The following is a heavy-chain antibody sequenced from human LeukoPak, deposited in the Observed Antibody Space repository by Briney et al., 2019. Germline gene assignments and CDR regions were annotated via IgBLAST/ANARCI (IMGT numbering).Heavy chain of an antibody. CDR2: ISSSSGYI. CDR1: GFTFSSYE. Sequence: GGSLRLSCAASGFTFSSYEMNWVRQAPGKGLEWVSSISSSSGYIYYADSVKGRFTISRDNAKNSLYLQMNSLRAEDTAVYYCARDSGYSSSWFPNDYWGQGTLVTVSS. CDR3: ARDSGYSSSWFPNDY. J-gene: IGHJ4*02. V-gene: IGHV3-21*01. D-gene: IGHD6-13*01.